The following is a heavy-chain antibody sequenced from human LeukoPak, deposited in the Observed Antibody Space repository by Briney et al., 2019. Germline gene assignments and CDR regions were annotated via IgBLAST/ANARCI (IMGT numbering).Heavy chain of an antibody. Sequence: SETLSLTCTVSGDSISSYYWSWIRQPPGKGLEWIGYIYYSGSTKYNPSLKSRVTISVDTSKNQFSLKLNSVTAADTAVYYCARGGEGNCGGACYLNWFDPWGQGTLVTVSS. J-gene: IGHJ5*02. D-gene: IGHD2-21*02. CDR3: ARGGEGNCGGACYLNWFDP. CDR1: GDSISSYY. CDR2: IYYSGST. V-gene: IGHV4-59*01.